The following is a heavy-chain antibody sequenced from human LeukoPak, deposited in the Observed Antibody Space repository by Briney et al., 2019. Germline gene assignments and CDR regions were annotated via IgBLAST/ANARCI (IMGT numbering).Heavy chain of an antibody. V-gene: IGHV4-34*01. CDR2: INHSGST. Sequence: PSETLSLTCTVSGGSISSYYWSWIRQPPGKGLEWLGEINHSGSTNYNPSLKSRVTISVDTSKNQFSLKLSSVTAADTAVYYCARMSSSIMITFGGVIVRHYYFDYWGQGTLVTVSS. CDR1: GGSISSYY. J-gene: IGHJ4*02. CDR3: ARMSSSIMITFGGVIVRHYYFDY. D-gene: IGHD3-16*02.